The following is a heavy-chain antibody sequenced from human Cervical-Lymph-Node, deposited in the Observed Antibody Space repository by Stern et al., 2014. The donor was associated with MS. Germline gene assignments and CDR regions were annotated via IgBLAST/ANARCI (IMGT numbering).Heavy chain of an antibody. CDR1: GFTFSRFW. J-gene: IGHJ4*02. CDR3: ARDDAVTTFDY. CDR2: ISSDGSIT. V-gene: IGHV3-74*01. Sequence: EMQLVESGGDLVQPGGSLRLSCAASGFTFSRFWMHWVRQAPGKGLVWVSRISSDGSITSFADSVKGRFTISRDNAKNTLYLQMNSLRADDTAMYYCARDDAVTTFDYWGQGTLVTVSS. D-gene: IGHD4-17*01.